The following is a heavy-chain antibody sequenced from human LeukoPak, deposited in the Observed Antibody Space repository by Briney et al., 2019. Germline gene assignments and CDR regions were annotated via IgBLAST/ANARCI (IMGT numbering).Heavy chain of an antibody. Sequence: GGSQRLSCAATGFTFSSYAMRWVRQAPAKGLEWGSAIRGHGGSTYYADSVKGRFPISRDNSKNTLYLQMNSLSAEDTAVYYCAKDLKFGELLWIVATLDPYFDYWGQGTLVTVSS. CDR2: IRGHGGST. CDR1: GFTFSSYA. V-gene: IGHV3-23*01. CDR3: AKDLKFGELLWIVATLDPYFDY. D-gene: IGHD3-10*01. J-gene: IGHJ4*02.